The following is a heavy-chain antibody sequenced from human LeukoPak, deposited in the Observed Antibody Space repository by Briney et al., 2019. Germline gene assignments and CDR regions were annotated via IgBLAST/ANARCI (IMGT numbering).Heavy chain of an antibody. D-gene: IGHD2-15*01. CDR3: AKDYVGSLADAFDI. J-gene: IGHJ3*02. CDR2: ISGSGDTT. V-gene: IGHV3-23*01. CDR1: GGSISNTN. Sequence: PSGTLSLTCGVSGGSISNTNWWSWVRQPPGQGLEWVSAISGSGDTTYYADSVKGRFTISRDNSKKTLFLEMDSLRAEDTAVYYCAKDYVGSLADAFDIWGQGTMVSVSS.